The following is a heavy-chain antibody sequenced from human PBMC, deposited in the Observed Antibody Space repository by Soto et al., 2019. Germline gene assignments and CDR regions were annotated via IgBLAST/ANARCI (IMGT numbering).Heavy chain of an antibody. CDR1: GGSISSSSYY. Sequence: PSETLSLTCTVSGGSISSSSYYWGWIRQPPGKGLEWIGSIYYSGSTYYNPSLKSRVTISVDTSKNQFSLKLSSVTAADTAVYYCARLDYDFWSGYRYGMDVWGQGTTVTVSS. CDR2: IYYSGST. V-gene: IGHV4-39*01. D-gene: IGHD3-3*01. J-gene: IGHJ6*02. CDR3: ARLDYDFWSGYRYGMDV.